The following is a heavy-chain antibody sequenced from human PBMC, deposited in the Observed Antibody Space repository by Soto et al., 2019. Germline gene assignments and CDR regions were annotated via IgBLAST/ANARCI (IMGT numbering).Heavy chain of an antibody. CDR1: GGSISSSSYY. Sequence: QLQLQESGPGLVKPSETLSLTCTVSGGSISSSSYYWGWIRQPPGKVLEWIGSIYYSGNTYYNPSLNRRVTITVDTSQNQFSLKLSSVTAADTALYYCARPIDPWYGDYPYNWFDPWGQGTLVTVSS. V-gene: IGHV4-39*07. CDR2: IYYSGNT. CDR3: ARPIDPWYGDYPYNWFDP. D-gene: IGHD4-17*01. J-gene: IGHJ5*02.